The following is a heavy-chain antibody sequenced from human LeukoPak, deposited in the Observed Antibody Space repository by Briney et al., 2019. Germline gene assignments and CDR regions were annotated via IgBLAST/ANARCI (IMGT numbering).Heavy chain of an antibody. CDR3: AKASGYSYGYWYYGMDV. V-gene: IGHV3-23*01. J-gene: IGHJ6*02. Sequence: GGSLRLSCAASGFTFSSYAMIWVRQAPGKGLEWVSGVSGSGGSTYYADSVKGRFTISRDISKNTLYLQMNSLTAEDTAVYYCAKASGYSYGYWYYGMDVWGQGTAVTVSS. D-gene: IGHD5-18*01. CDR2: VSGSGGST. CDR1: GFTFSSYA.